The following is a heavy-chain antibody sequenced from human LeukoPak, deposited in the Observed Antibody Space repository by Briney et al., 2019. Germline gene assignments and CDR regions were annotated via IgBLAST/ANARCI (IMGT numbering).Heavy chain of an antibody. CDR1: GYSISSGSC. CDR2: IYYSGST. J-gene: IGHJ5*02. CDR3: ATGITGTSSWFDP. V-gene: IGHV4-38-2*02. D-gene: IGHD1-20*01. Sequence: SETLSLTCTVSGYSISSGSCWGWIRQPPGKGLEWIGSIYYSGSTYYNPSLKSRVTISVDTSKNQFSLKLSSVTAADTAVYYCATGITGTSSWFDPWGQGTLVTVSS.